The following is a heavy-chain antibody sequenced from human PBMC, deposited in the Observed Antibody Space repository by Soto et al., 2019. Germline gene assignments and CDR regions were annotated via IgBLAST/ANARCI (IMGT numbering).Heavy chain of an antibody. CDR3: ARVFGKGDIVLMVYAPAGWFDP. D-gene: IGHD2-8*01. J-gene: IGHJ5*02. CDR1: GGSISSGDYY. CDR2: IYYSGST. V-gene: IGHV4-30-4*01. Sequence: SETLYLTCTVSGGSISSGDYYWSWIRQPPGMGLEWIGYIYYSGSTYYNPSLKSRVTISVDTSKNQFSLKLSSVTAADTAVYYCARVFGKGDIVLMVYAPAGWFDPWGQGTLVTVSS.